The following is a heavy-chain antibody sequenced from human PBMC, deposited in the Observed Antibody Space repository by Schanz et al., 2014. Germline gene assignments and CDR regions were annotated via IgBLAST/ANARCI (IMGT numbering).Heavy chain of an antibody. J-gene: IGHJ4*02. Sequence: EVQLVESGGGLVQPGKSLRLSCAASGITFSSHSFNWVRQAPGKGLEWISYITYNGGTIYYADSVKGRFTISRDNAKNSLYLEMNSLRAEDTALYYCARDRRNADLDYWGQGTLVTVSS. CDR1: GITFSSHS. V-gene: IGHV3-48*01. D-gene: IGHD1-1*01. CDR2: ITYNGGTI. CDR3: ARDRRNADLDY.